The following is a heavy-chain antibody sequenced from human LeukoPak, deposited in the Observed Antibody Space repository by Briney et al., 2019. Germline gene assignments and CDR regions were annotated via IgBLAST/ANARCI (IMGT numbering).Heavy chain of an antibody. D-gene: IGHD3-22*01. CDR3: AGGYYEFPH. V-gene: IGHV6-1*01. Sequence: SQTLSLTCAISGDSVSSNSATWNWIRQFPSRGLEWLGRTYYRSKWYNDYAVSVKSRITINPDTSKNQFSLQLNSVTPEDTAVYYCAGGYYEFPHWGQGALVTVSS. CDR2: TYYRSKWYN. J-gene: IGHJ4*02. CDR1: GDSVSSNSAT.